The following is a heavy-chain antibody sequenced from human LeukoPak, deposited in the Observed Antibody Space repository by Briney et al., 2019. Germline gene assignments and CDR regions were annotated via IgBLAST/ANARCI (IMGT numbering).Heavy chain of an antibody. Sequence: PGGSLRLSCAASGFTFSSYSMNWVHQAPGKGLEWVSSISSSSSYIYYADSVKGRFTISRDNAKNSLYLQMNSLRAEDTAVYYCARDRGYYYDSSGYEFDPWGQGTLVTVSS. CDR2: ISSSSSYI. D-gene: IGHD3-22*01. CDR1: GFTFSSYS. J-gene: IGHJ5*02. CDR3: ARDRGYYYDSSGYEFDP. V-gene: IGHV3-21*01.